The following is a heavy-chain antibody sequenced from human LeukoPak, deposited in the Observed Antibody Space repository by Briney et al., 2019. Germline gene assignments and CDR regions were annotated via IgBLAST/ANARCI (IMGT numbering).Heavy chain of an antibody. J-gene: IGHJ4*02. Sequence: GGSLRLSCAASGFTFSSYWMHRVRQAPGKGLVWVSRINSDGSSTSYADSVKGRFTISRDNAKNTLYLQMNSLRAEDTAVYYCARVYGYYYFDYWGQGTLVTVSS. CDR2: INSDGSST. CDR3: ARVYGYYYFDY. V-gene: IGHV3-74*01. CDR1: GFTFSSYW. D-gene: IGHD2-8*02.